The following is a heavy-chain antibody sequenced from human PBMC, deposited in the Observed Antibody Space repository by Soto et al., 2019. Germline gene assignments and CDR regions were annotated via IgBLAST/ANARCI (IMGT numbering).Heavy chain of an antibody. CDR3: AKDPNLDYGVAEYFQH. Sequence: PGGSLRLSCAASGFTFSSYAMSWVRQAPGKGLEWVSAISGSGGSTYYADSVKGRFTISRDNSKNTLYLQMNSLRAEDTAVYYCAKDPNLDYGVAEYFQHWGQGTLVTVSS. J-gene: IGHJ1*01. D-gene: IGHD4-17*01. CDR1: GFTFSSYA. V-gene: IGHV3-23*01. CDR2: ISGSGGST.